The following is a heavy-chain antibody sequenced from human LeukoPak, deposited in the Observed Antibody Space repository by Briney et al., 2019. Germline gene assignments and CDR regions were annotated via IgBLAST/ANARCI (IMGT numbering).Heavy chain of an antibody. J-gene: IGHJ5*02. D-gene: IGHD3-10*01. CDR3: ARLIRFDP. CDR1: GGSFSGYY. V-gene: IGHV4-34*01. Sequence: PSETLSLTCAVYGGSFSGYYWSWIRQPPGKGLEWIGEINHSGSTNYNPSLKSRVTISVDTSRNQFSLTLSSVTAADTAVYHCARLIRFDPWGQGTLVTVSS. CDR2: INHSGST.